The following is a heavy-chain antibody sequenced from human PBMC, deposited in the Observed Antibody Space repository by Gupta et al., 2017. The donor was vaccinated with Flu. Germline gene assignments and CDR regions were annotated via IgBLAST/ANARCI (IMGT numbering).Heavy chain of an antibody. CDR2: IYTSGST. CDR3: AREGCSGGSCYREVHWYFDL. Sequence: QVQLQESGPGLVKPSETLSLTCTVSGGSISSYYWSWIRQPAGKGLEWIGRIYTSGSTNYNPSLKSRVTMSVDTSKNQFSLKLSSVTAADTAVYYCAREGCSGGSCYREVHWYFDLWGRGTLVTVSS. J-gene: IGHJ2*01. D-gene: IGHD2-15*01. CDR1: GGSISSYY. V-gene: IGHV4-4*07.